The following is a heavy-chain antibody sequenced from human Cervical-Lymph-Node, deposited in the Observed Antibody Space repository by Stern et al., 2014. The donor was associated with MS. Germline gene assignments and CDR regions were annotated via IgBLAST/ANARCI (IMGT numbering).Heavy chain of an antibody. Sequence: VQLVESGAEVKKPGSSVKVSCKASGGTFTSNAVRWVRQAPGHGLEWMGGIIPIFGPANYAQRFQGRVTLTADAATSTAYMELSSLRSEDTAVYYCARDAGIAVAGTGPYYFDFWGQGTLVTVSS. V-gene: IGHV1-69*01. CDR3: ARDAGIAVAGTGPYYFDF. J-gene: IGHJ4*02. D-gene: IGHD6-19*01. CDR2: IIPIFGPA. CDR1: GGTFTSNA.